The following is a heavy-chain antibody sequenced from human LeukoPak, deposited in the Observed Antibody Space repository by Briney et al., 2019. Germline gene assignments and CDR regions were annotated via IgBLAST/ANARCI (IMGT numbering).Heavy chain of an antibody. V-gene: IGHV3-30*18. D-gene: IGHD4-17*01. J-gene: IGHJ4*02. CDR2: LSYDGSNK. Sequence: GGSLRLSCAASGFTFSTYGMHWVRQAPGKGLEWVAVLSYDGSNKYYADSVKGRFTISRDNSKNTLSLQMNSLRPEDTAVYFCAKDQAAFGDYDFDYWGQGTLVTVSP. CDR3: AKDQAAFGDYDFDY. CDR1: GFTFSTYG.